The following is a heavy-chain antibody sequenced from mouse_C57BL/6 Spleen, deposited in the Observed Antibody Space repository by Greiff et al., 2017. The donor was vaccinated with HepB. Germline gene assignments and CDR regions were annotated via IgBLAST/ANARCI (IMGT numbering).Heavy chain of an antibody. V-gene: IGHV5-9*01. CDR3: ARHSYKRLYWYFDV. Sequence: EVMLVESGGGLVKPGGSLKLSCAASGFTFSSYTMSWVRQTPEKRLEWVATISGGGGNTYYPDSVKGRFTISRDNAKNTLYLQMSSLRSEDTALYYCARHSYKRLYWYFDVWGTGTTVTVSS. D-gene: IGHD1-3*01. CDR2: ISGGGGNT. CDR1: GFTFSSYT. J-gene: IGHJ1*03.